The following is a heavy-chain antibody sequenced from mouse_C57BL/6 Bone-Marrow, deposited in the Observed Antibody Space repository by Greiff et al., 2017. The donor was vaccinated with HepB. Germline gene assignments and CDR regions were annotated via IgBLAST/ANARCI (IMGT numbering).Heavy chain of an antibody. CDR1: GFNIKDDY. Sequence: VQLQQSGAELVRPGASVKLSCTASGFNIKDDYMHWVKQRPEQGLEWIGWIDPENGDTEYASKFQGKATITPDTSSNTAYLQLSSLTSEDTAVYYCTTDYYGSSYVGYWGQGTTLTVSA. CDR3: TTDYYGSSYVGY. CDR2: IDPENGDT. D-gene: IGHD1-1*01. V-gene: IGHV14-4*01. J-gene: IGHJ2*01.